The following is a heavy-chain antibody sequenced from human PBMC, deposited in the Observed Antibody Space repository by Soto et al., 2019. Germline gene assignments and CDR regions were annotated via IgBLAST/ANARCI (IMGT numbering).Heavy chain of an antibody. J-gene: IGHJ5*02. CDR2: INHSGST. Sequence: SETLSLTCAVYGGSFSGYYWSWIRQPPGKGLEWIGEINHSGSTNYNPSLKSRVTISVDTSKNQFSLKLSSVTAADTAVYYCARARNGSSGKGFDPWGQGTLVTVSS. CDR1: GGSFSGYY. D-gene: IGHD3-22*01. CDR3: ARARNGSSGKGFDP. V-gene: IGHV4-34*01.